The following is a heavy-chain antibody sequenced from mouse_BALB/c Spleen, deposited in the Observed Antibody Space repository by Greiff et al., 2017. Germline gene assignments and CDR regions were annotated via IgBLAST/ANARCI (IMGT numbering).Heavy chain of an antibody. CDR1: GYAFTNYL. D-gene: IGHD2-14*01. J-gene: IGHJ4*01. CDR3: ARPYYRYDVLDY. V-gene: IGHV1-54*01. Sequence: LVRPGTSVKVSCKASGYAFTNYLIEWVKQRPGQGLEWIGVINPGSGGTNYNEKFKGKATLTADKSSSTAYMQLSSLTSDDSAVYFCARPYYRYDVLDYWGQGTSVTVSS. CDR2: INPGSGGT.